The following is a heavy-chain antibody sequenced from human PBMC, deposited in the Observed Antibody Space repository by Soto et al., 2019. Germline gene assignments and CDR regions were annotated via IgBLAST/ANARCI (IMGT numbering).Heavy chain of an antibody. V-gene: IGHV1-8*01. Sequence: ASVKVSCKASGYTFTSYDISWVRQAPGQGPEWMGWMNPNSGNTGYAQKFRGRVTMTRNTSISTAYMELSSLRSEDTAVYYCARESEDLTSNFDYWGQGTLVTVSS. CDR2: MNPNSGNT. CDR1: GYTFTSYD. CDR3: ARESEDLTSNFDY. J-gene: IGHJ4*02.